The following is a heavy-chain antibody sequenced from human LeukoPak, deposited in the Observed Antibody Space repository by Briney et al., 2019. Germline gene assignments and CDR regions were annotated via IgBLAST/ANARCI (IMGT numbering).Heavy chain of an antibody. CDR3: ATMYYSSTWFDY. D-gene: IGHD6-13*01. CDR2: ISYDGSNQ. V-gene: IGHV3-30*03. Sequence: QPGGSLILSCAASGFTFTNYGMHWVRQAPGKGLEWVTVISYDGSNQYYAESVKGRFTISRDNSKNTLYLQMNSLRGEDTAVYYCATMYYSSTWFDYWGQGTLVTVSS. J-gene: IGHJ4*02. CDR1: GFTFTNYG.